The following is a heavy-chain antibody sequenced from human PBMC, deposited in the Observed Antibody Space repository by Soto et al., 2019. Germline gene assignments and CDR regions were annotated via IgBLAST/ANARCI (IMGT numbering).Heavy chain of an antibody. CDR2: IYHSGST. Sequence: SETLSLTCAVSGGSISSSNWWSWVRQPPGKGLEWIGEIYHSGSTNSNPSLKSRVTISVDKSKNQFSLKLSSVTAADTAVYYCARAGAAAMGWFDPWGQGTLVTVSS. D-gene: IGHD2-2*01. V-gene: IGHV4-4*02. J-gene: IGHJ5*02. CDR3: ARAGAAAMGWFDP. CDR1: GGSISSSNW.